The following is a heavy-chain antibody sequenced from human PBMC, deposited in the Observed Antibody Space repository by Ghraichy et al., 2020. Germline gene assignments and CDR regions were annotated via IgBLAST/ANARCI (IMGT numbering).Heavy chain of an antibody. J-gene: IGHJ3*02. D-gene: IGHD2-2*01. V-gene: IGHV3-30*04. CDR3: ARDRRYCSSTSCSNAFDI. Sequence: GGSPRLSCAASGFTFSSYAMHWVRQAPGKGLEWVAVISYDGSNKYYADSVKGRFTISRDNSKNTLYLQMNSLRAEDTAVYYCARDRRYCSSTSCSNAFDIWGQGTMVTVSS. CDR1: GFTFSSYA. CDR2: ISYDGSNK.